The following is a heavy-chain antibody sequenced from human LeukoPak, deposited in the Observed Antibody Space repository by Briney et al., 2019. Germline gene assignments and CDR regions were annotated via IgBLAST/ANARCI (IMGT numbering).Heavy chain of an antibody. V-gene: IGHV3-33*01. CDR2: IWYDGSNK. CDR1: GFTFSSYG. J-gene: IGHJ3*02. Sequence: GRSLRLSCAASGFTFSSYGMHWVRQAPGKGLEWVAVIWYDGSNKYYADSVKGRFTISRDNSKNTLYLQMNSLRAEDTAVYYCASGVHYTSGWIDIWGQGTMVTVSS. CDR3: ASGVHYTSGWIDI. D-gene: IGHD6-19*01.